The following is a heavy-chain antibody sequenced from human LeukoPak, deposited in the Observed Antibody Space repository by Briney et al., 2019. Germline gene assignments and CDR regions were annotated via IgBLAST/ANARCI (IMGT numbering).Heavy chain of an antibody. D-gene: IGHD6-19*01. CDR3: ARDRSPLAVAGTGY. J-gene: IGHJ4*02. CDR2: INPNSGGT. CDR1: GYTFTGYY. Sequence: GASVKVSYKASGYTFTGYYMHWVRQAPGQGLEWMGWINPNSGGTNYAQKFQGRVTMTRDTSISTAYMELSRLRSDDTAVYYCARDRSPLAVAGTGYWGQGTLVTVSS. V-gene: IGHV1-2*02.